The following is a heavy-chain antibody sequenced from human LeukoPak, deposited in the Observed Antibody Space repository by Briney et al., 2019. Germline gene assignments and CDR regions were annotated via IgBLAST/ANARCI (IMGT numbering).Heavy chain of an antibody. CDR3: ARSKGEMATIRT. V-gene: IGHV4-61*01. CDR2: IYYSGST. Sequence: SETLSLTCTVSGGSIISSTYYWGWIRQPPGKGLEWIGYIYYSGSTNYNPSLKSRVTISVDTSKNQFSLKLSSVTAADTAVYYCARSKGEMATIRTWGRGTLVTVSS. D-gene: IGHD5-24*01. CDR1: GGSIISSTYY. J-gene: IGHJ4*02.